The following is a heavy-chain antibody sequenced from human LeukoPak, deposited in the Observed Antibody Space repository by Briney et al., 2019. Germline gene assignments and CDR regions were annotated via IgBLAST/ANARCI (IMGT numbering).Heavy chain of an antibody. J-gene: IGHJ4*02. Sequence: WGSVKGFCKASGGTFSSYAISWVRQAPGQGVEWMGRIIPILGIANYAQKFQGRVTITADKSTSTAYMELSSLRSEDTAVYYCVTTVTTRWDYWGQGTLVTVSS. D-gene: IGHD4-17*01. CDR3: VTTVTTRWDY. CDR2: IIPILGIA. CDR1: GGTFSSYA. V-gene: IGHV1-69*04.